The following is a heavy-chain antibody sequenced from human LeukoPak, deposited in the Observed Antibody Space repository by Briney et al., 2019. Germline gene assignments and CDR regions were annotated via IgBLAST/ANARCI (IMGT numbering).Heavy chain of an antibody. V-gene: IGHV3-7*01. J-gene: IGHJ4*02. CDR1: GLTFSDFW. CDR2: IKRDGSEK. CDR3: AKNGGSWDFDY. Sequence: GGSLRLSCAVSGLTFSDFWMNWVRQTPGKGLEWVANIKRDGSEKYYVDSVKGRFTISRDNAKNSLYLQMNSLRGEDTAVYYCAKNGGSWDFDYWGQGTLVTVSS. D-gene: IGHD1-26*01.